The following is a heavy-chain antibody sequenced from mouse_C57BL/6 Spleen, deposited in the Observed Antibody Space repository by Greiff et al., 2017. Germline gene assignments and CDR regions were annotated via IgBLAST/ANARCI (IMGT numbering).Heavy chain of an antibody. Sequence: EVMLVESEGGLVQPGSSMKLSCTASGFTFSDYYMAWVRQVPEKGLEWVANINYDGSSTYYLDSLKSRFIISRDNAKDILYLQMSSLKSEDTAPYYCARVTHYCGSSYWYFDVWGTGTTVTVSS. D-gene: IGHD1-1*01. V-gene: IGHV5-16*01. CDR3: ARVTHYCGSSYWYFDV. CDR2: INYDGSST. CDR1: GFTFSDYY. J-gene: IGHJ1*03.